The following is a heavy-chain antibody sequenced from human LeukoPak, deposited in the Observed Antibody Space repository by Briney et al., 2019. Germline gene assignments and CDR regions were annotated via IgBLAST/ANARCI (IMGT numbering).Heavy chain of an antibody. Sequence: ASVNISCKASGYTFTRYGISWVRQAPGQGFEWMGWISTYNGNTNYAQKFQGRVTMTTDTSTSTAYMEVRSLRSDDTAVYYCARDRQFGYWGQGTLVTVSS. V-gene: IGHV1-18*01. CDR2: ISTYNGNT. CDR3: ARDRQFGY. CDR1: GYTFTRYG. J-gene: IGHJ4*02.